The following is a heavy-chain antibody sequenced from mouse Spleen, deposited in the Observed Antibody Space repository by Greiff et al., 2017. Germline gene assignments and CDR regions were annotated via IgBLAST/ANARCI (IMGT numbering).Heavy chain of an antibody. CDR3: ARSGDYLWYFDV. D-gene: IGHD2-4*01. Sequence: QVQLQQPGAELVKPGASVKLSCKASGYTFTSYWMQWVKQRPGQGLEWIGEIDPSDSYTNYNQKFKGKATLTVDTSSSTAYMQLSSLTSEDSAVYYCARSGDYLWYFDVWGAGTTVTVSS. J-gene: IGHJ1*01. CDR2: IDPSDSYT. V-gene: IGHV1-50*01. CDR1: GYTFTSYW.